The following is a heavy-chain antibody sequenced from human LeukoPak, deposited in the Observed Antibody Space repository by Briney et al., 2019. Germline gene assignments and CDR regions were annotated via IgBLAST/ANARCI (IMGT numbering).Heavy chain of an antibody. CDR2: IKEDGSEK. CDR1: GFTFSSYW. CDR3: ARSLRPASLDP. Sequence: PGGSLRLSCAASGFTFSSYWMTWVRQAPGKGLEWVANIKEDGSEKYFVGSVRGRFTISRDNAKNSLYLQMNSLRAEDTAVYYCARSLRPASLDPWGQGTMVTVSS. V-gene: IGHV3-7*01. J-gene: IGHJ5*02.